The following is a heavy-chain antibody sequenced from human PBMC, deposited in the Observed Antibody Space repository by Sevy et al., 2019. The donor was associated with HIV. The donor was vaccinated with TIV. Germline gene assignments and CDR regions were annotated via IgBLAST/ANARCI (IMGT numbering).Heavy chain of an antibody. V-gene: IGHV3-48*03. CDR2: ISNSGTTI. Sequence: GGSLRLSCAASGFIFSSYEMNWVRQAPGKGLEWVSYISNSGTTIYYSDSVKGRFTISRDNASNSLYLQMNSLRAEDTAVYYCARDLPPSATTVAHFDCWGQGTLVTVSS. CDR1: GFIFSSYE. J-gene: IGHJ4*02. CDR3: ARDLPPSATTVAHFDC. D-gene: IGHD4-17*01.